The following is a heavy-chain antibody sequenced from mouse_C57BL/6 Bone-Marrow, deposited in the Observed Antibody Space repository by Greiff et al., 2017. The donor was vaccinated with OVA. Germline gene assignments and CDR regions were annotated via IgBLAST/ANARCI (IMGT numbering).Heavy chain of an antibody. CDR3: TKNTVIYDGYLYALDY. CDR2: IWRGGST. D-gene: IGHD2-3*01. Sequence: QVQLQQSGPGLVQPSQSLSITCTVSGFSLTSYGVHWVRQSPGKGLEWLGVIWRGGSTDYNAAFMSRLSITKDNSKSQVFFKMNSLQADDTAIYYCTKNTVIYDGYLYALDYWGQGTSVTVSS. J-gene: IGHJ4*01. V-gene: IGHV2-5*01. CDR1: GFSLTSYG.